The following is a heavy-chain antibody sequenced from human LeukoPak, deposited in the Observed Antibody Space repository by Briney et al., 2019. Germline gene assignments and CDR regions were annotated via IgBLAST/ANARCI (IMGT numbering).Heavy chain of an antibody. CDR3: ARGVTTFFDH. J-gene: IGHJ4*02. Sequence: SETLSLTCTISGGSIGSFYRSWVRQSPGRDLEWIGHVYDPKSIGDDDDETVSDNTDYNPSPKSRVTISQDMSKNQVSLKLRTVTSADTAVDFCARGVTTFFDHWGQGALVAVSS. V-gene: IGHV4-59*01. D-gene: IGHD4-17*01. CDR1: GGSIGSFY. CDR2: VYDPKSIGDDDDETVSDNT.